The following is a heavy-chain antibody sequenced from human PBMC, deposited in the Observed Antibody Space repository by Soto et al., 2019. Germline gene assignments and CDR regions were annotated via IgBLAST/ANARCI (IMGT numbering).Heavy chain of an antibody. Sequence: ASVKVSCKASGYTFTSYYMHWVRQAPGQGLEWMGIINPSGGSTSYAQKFQGRVTMTRDTSTSTVYMELSSLRSEETDVYYCSEGFDSSGSPHPRWGQGTLVTVSS. CDR3: SEGFDSSGSPHPR. V-gene: IGHV1-46*01. CDR2: INPSGGST. CDR1: GYTFTSYY. D-gene: IGHD3-22*01. J-gene: IGHJ4*02.